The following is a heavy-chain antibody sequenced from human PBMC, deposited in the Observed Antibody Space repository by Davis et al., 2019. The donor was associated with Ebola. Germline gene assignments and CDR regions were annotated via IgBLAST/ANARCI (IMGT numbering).Heavy chain of an antibody. J-gene: IGHJ4*02. V-gene: IGHV4-61*10. D-gene: IGHD2-2*01. CDR1: GGSVTSGGYY. Sequence: SETLSLTCTVSGGSVTSGGYYWTWIRQPAGKGLEWIGHIYASANTNYSPFLKSRVTISVDTSKNQFSLKLSSVTAADTAVYYCARGGPAAPRHFDYWGQGTLVTVSS. CDR2: IYASANT. CDR3: ARGGPAAPRHFDY.